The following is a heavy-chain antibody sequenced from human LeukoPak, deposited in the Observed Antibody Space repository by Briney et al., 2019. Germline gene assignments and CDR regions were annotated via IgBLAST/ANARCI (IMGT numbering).Heavy chain of an antibody. CDR2: INHSGST. CDR1: GGSFSGYY. V-gene: IGHV4-34*01. D-gene: IGHD3-10*01. CDR3: ARGPFDGSGSYYKPRNFDY. J-gene: IGHJ4*02. Sequence: SETLSLTCAAYGGSFSGYYWSWIRQPPGKGLEWIGEINHSGSTNYNPSLKSRVTLSVDTSKNQFSLKLSSVTAADTAVYYCARGPFDGSGSYYKPRNFDYWGQGTLVTVSS.